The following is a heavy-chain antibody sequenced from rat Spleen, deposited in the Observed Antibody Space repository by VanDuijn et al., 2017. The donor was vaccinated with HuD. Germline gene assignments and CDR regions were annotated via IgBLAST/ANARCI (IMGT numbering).Heavy chain of an antibody. CDR3: ARGCYDDDYYYNWFAY. Sequence: QVQLKESGPGLVQPSQTLSLTCTVSGFSLISYSVNWVRQPPGKGLEWMGGIWGDGSTNYNSALKSRLIISRDTSKSQVYLKMNSLQTDDTAMYYCARGCYDDDYYYNWFAYWGQGTLVTVSS. D-gene: IGHD1-12*03. CDR2: IWGDGST. J-gene: IGHJ3*01. V-gene: IGHV2-13*01. CDR1: GFSLISYS.